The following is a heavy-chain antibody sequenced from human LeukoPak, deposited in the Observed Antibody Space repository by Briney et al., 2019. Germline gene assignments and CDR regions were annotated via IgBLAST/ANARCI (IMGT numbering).Heavy chain of an antibody. CDR3: ARDAKRFYAANWFDP. J-gene: IGHJ5*02. CDR1: GGSISSSSYY. D-gene: IGHD2/OR15-2a*01. V-gene: IGHV4-39*07. CDR2: IYYSGST. Sequence: SETLSLTCTVSGGSISSSSYYWGWIRQPPGKGLGWIGSIYYSGSTYYNPSLKSRVTISVDTSKNQFSLILTSVTAADTAVYYCARDAKRFYAANWFDPWGQGTPVTVSS.